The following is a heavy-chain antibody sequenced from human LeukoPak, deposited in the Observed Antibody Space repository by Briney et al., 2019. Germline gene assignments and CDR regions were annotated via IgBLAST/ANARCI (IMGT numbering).Heavy chain of an antibody. CDR1: GFTFSTYW. V-gene: IGHV3-74*01. D-gene: IGHD3-10*01. CDR3: GRGPAYHGDGPGF. Sequence: GGSLRLSCAASGFTFSTYWMHWVRQAPGKGLVWVSRIKSDGSSTSYSDSAKGRFTISRDNAKNTLYLQMNSLRAEDTAVYYCGRGPAYHGDGPGFWGQGTLVTVSS. J-gene: IGHJ4*02. CDR2: IKSDGSST.